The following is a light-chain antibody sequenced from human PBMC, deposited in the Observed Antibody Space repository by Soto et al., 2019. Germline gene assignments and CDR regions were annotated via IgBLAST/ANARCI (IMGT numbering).Light chain of an antibody. J-gene: IGLJ1*01. CDR1: RSNTGGNP. V-gene: IGLV1-44*01. CDR2: SKN. Sequence: HSVLTYPSAASGTSRHXVTISLSGIRSNTGGNPVNWFQQLPGTSPKILIYSKNQRPSGVPERFSGSKSGTSASLAISGLQSDDEADYYCASWDDSLDGYVLGTWNK. CDR3: ASWDDSLDGYV.